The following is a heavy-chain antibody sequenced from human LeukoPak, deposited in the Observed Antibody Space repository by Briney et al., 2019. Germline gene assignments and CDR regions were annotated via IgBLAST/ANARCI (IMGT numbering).Heavy chain of an antibody. J-gene: IGHJ4*02. CDR1: GYTFTGYY. CDR2: INPNSGDT. D-gene: IGHD2-2*01. V-gene: IGHV1-2*02. CDR3: ARVGQPTDFVVVPSARSDLGMFDY. Sequence: ASVKVSCKTSGYTFTGYYMHWVRQAPGQGLEWMGWINPNSGDTKSAQKFQGRVTLTRDTSISTAYMELTSLRADDTALYYCARVGQPTDFVVVPSARSDLGMFDYWGQGSLVTVSS.